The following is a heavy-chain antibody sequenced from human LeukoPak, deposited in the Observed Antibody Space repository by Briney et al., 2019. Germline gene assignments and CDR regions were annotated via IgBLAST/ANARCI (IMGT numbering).Heavy chain of an antibody. D-gene: IGHD1-26*01. CDR2: FDPEDGET. Sequence: APVKVSCKVSGYTLTELSMHWVRQAPGKGLEWMGGFDPEDGETIYAQKFQGRVTMTEDTSTDTAYMELSSLRSEDTAVYYCATFIVGATFGVFTDDYWGQGTLVTVSS. V-gene: IGHV1-24*01. CDR1: GYTLTELS. J-gene: IGHJ4*02. CDR3: ATFIVGATFGVFTDDY.